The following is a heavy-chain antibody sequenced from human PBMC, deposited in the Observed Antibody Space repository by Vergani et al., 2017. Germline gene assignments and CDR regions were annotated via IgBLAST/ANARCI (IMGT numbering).Heavy chain of an antibody. Sequence: EVQLLESGGGLVQPGGSLRLSCAASGFTFSSYAMSWVRQAPGQGLEWVSAISGSGGSTYYADSVKGRFTISRDNSKNTLYLQMNSLRAEDTSVYYCAKSPLYYYDSSGYWDYFDYWGQGTLVTVSS. V-gene: IGHV3-23*01. CDR3: AKSPLYYYDSSGYWDYFDY. D-gene: IGHD3-22*01. CDR1: GFTFSSYA. J-gene: IGHJ4*02. CDR2: ISGSGGST.